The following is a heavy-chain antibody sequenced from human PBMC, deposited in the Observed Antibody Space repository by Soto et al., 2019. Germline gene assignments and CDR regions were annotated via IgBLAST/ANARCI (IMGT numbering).Heavy chain of an antibody. J-gene: IGHJ4*02. CDR1: GYTFTSYA. CDR3: ARGSLSLGDTYYDILTGYYVFAY. CDR2: INAGNGNT. Sequence: ASVKVSCKASGYTFTSYAMHWVRQAPGQRLEWMGWINAGNGNTKYSQKFQGRVTITRDTSASTAYMELSSLRSEDTAVYYCARGSLSLGDTYYDILTGYYVFAYWGQGTLVTVYS. V-gene: IGHV1-3*01. D-gene: IGHD3-9*01.